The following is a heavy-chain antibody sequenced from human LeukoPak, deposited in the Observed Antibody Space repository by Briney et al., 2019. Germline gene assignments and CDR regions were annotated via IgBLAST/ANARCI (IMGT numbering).Heavy chain of an antibody. CDR1: GGSFSGYY. D-gene: IGHD6-6*01. J-gene: IGHJ5*02. Sequence: SETLSLTCAVYGGSFSGYYWSWIRQPPGKGLEWIGEINHSGSTNYNPSRKSRVTISVDTSKNQFSLKLSSVTAADTAVYYCARDPQYSSSRGNWFDPWGQGTLVTVSS. CDR3: ARDPQYSSSRGNWFDP. CDR2: INHSGST. V-gene: IGHV4-34*01.